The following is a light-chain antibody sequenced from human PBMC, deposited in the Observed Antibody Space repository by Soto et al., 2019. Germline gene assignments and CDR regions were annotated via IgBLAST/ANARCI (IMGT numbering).Light chain of an antibody. Sequence: DIQMTQSPSSLSASVGDRVTITCRASESISRHLNWYQQKPGKAPKLLIYAASSLQNGVTSRFRGGGSGTDFTLTISNLQPEDFATYYCQPTYSTLSITFGQGTRLEIK. CDR1: ESISRH. CDR2: AAS. V-gene: IGKV1-39*01. J-gene: IGKJ5*01. CDR3: QPTYSTLSIT.